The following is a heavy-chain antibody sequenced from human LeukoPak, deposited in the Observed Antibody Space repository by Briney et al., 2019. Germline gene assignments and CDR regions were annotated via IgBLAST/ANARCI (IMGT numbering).Heavy chain of an antibody. CDR1: GGSISSSSYY. CDR3: ARVRLGSSWYFFDY. V-gene: IGHV4-39*07. D-gene: IGHD6-13*01. Sequence: PSETLSLTCTVPGGSISSSSYYWGWIRQPPGKGLEWIGSIYYSGSTYYNPSLKSRVTISLDTSKNQFSLKLSSVTAADTAVYSCARVRLGSSWYFFDYWGQGTLVTVSS. CDR2: IYYSGST. J-gene: IGHJ4*02.